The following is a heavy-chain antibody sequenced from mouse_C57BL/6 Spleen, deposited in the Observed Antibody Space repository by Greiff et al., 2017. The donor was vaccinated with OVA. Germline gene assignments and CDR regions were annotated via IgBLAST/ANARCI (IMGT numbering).Heavy chain of an antibody. CDR3: ARQGRGDYFDD. V-gene: IGHV5-9*01. CDR1: GFTFSSYT. Sequence: EVKVVESGGGLVKPGGSLKLSCAASGFTFSSYTMSWVRQTPEKRLEWVATISGGGGNTYYPDSVKGRFTISRDNAKNTLYLQMSSLRSEDTALYHCARQGRGDYFDDWGQGTTLTVSS. CDR2: ISGGGGNT. J-gene: IGHJ2*01.